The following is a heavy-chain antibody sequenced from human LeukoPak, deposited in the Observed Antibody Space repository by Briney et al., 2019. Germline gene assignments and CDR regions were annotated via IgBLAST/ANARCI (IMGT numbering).Heavy chain of an antibody. CDR1: GNYW. Sequence: GGSLRLSCVASGNYWMHWVRQAPGKGLVWVSHINSDGSWTSYADSVKGRFTISKDNAKNTVYLQMNSLRAEDTAVYYCVSFYETYWGRGTLVTVS. CDR2: INSDGSWT. CDR3: VSFYETY. V-gene: IGHV3-74*01. J-gene: IGHJ4*02. D-gene: IGHD2/OR15-2a*01.